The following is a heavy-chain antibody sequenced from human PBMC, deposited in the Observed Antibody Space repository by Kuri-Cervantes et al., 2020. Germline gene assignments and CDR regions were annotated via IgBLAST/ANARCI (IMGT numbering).Heavy chain of an antibody. D-gene: IGHD4-23*01. Sequence: KVSCKASGYTFTGYYMHWVRQASGKGLEWVGRIRSKANSYATTYAASVKGRFTISRDDSKNTAYLQMNSLKTEDTAVYYCAREGNDAFDIWGQGTMVTVSS. V-gene: IGHV3-73*01. CDR1: GYTFTGYY. CDR3: AREGNDAFDI. J-gene: IGHJ3*02. CDR2: IRSKANSYAT.